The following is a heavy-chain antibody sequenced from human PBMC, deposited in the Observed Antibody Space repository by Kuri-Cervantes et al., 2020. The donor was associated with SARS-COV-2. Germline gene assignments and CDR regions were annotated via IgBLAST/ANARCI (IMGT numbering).Heavy chain of an antibody. CDR3: ARRRDTDF. V-gene: IGHV1-18*04. J-gene: IGHJ4*02. CDR2: ISSYNCKR. Sequence: ASVKVSCKASGYTFSSYGISWVRQAPGQGLEWMGWISSYNCKRGYAPRFQDRITMTTDTSTSTAYMEVRNLRADDTAGYYCARRRDTDFWGQGTLVTVSS. CDR1: GYTFSSYG.